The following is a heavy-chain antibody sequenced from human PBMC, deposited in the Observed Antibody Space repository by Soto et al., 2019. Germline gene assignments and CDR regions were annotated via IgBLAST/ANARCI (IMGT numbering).Heavy chain of an antibody. CDR3: ARGGAWTPEGLGY. D-gene: IGHD2-15*01. Sequence: QVQLVGSGGGVVQPRRSLRFSCAASGFTFSSFAMHWVRQAPGKGLEWLAVISSDVVNYYYAESVKGRFTISRDNSKNTLYLQMNSLRNEDTAVYYCARGGAWTPEGLGYWGQGTLVTVSS. V-gene: IGHV3-30-3*01. CDR2: ISSDVVNY. CDR1: GFTFSSFA. J-gene: IGHJ4*02.